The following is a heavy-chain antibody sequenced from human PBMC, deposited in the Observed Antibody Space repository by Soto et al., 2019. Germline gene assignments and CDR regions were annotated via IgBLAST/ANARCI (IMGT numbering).Heavy chain of an antibody. CDR3: ARDTPTRKQTYYDSDYYCGMDV. J-gene: IGHJ6*02. D-gene: IGHD3-22*01. CDR1: GGTFSSYA. Sequence: GASVKVSCKASGGTFSSYAISWVRQAHGQGLEWMGGIIPIFGTANYAQKFQGRVTITADESTSTAYMELSSLRSEDAAVYYCARDTPTRKQTYYDSDYYCGMDVWDQGTTVTVS. CDR2: IIPIFGTA. V-gene: IGHV1-69*13.